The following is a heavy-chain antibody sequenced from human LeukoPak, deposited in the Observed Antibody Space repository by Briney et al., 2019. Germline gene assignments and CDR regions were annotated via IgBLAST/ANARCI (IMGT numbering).Heavy chain of an antibody. CDR3: VRAAVTGFAYFQH. V-gene: IGHV1-2*02. CDR1: GYTFTNYY. Sequence: GASVKVSCKTSGYTFTNYYLHWMRQAPGQGLEWMGWINGNSGDTNYAQKFQGRVAMTRDTSISTVYMDLNSLTSDDTAVYYCVRAAVTGFAYFQHWGQGTLVTVPS. CDR2: INGNSGDT. D-gene: IGHD6-19*01. J-gene: IGHJ1*01.